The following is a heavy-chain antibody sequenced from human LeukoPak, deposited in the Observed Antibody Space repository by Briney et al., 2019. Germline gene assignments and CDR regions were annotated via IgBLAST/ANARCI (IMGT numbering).Heavy chain of an antibody. Sequence: PSETLSLTCTVSGGSISSSSYYWGWIRQPPGKGLEWIGSIYYSGSTYYNPSLKSRVTISVDTSKNQFSLKLSSVTAADTAGYYCAREVRDIGVVVAAANWFDPWGQGTLVTVSS. CDR3: AREVRDIGVVVAAANWFDP. D-gene: IGHD2-15*01. CDR2: IYYSGST. J-gene: IGHJ5*02. CDR1: GGSISSSSYY. V-gene: IGHV4-39*07.